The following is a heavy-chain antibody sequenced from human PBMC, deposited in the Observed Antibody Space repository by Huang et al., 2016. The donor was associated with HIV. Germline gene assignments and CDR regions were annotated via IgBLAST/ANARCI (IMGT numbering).Heavy chain of an antibody. J-gene: IGHJ4*02. CDR1: GFSISSYW. Sequence: EVQLVESGGGLVQPGGSLRLSCAASGFSISSYWMHWVRQAPGKGLVWVSRSNRDGSSTSYADSVEGRFTISRDNAKNTLYLQMNSLRAEDTAVYYCARDPRIQSWLNFFDYWGQGTLVSVSS. CDR2: SNRDGSST. CDR3: ARDPRIQSWLNFFDY. V-gene: IGHV3-74*01. D-gene: IGHD3-22*01.